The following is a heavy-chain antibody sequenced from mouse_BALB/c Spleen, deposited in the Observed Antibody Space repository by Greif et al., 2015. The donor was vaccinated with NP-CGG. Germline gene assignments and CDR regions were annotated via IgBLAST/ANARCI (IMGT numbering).Heavy chain of an antibody. Sequence: QVQLQQSGAEPAKPGASVKMSCKASGYTFTSYWMHWVKQRPGQGLEWIGYINPSTGYTEYNQKFKDKATLTADKSSSSAYMQLSSLTSEGAAVYYCARPFDYWGQGTSLTVSS. J-gene: IGHJ2*02. V-gene: IGHV1-7*01. CDR1: GYTFTSYW. CDR2: INPSTGYT. CDR3: ARPFDY.